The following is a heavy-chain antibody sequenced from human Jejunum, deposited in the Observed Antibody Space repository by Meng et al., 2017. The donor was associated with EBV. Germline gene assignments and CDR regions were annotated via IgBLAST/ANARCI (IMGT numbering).Heavy chain of an antibody. CDR3: AHRRYLRGSWSFGDFDY. CDR2: IYWDNDK. Sequence: QSTLKEFVPTLVLPPTTPTLTCTLAGFSISTNGLGVAWIHQLPGKAPEWLALIYWDNDKFYNPSLKSRLTIAKDTSKNQVVLTVTSMDPVDTAIYYCAHRRYLRGSWSFGDFDYWGQGTLVTVSS. D-gene: IGHD3-16*01. V-gene: IGHV2-5*02. J-gene: IGHJ4*02. CDR1: GFSISTNGLG.